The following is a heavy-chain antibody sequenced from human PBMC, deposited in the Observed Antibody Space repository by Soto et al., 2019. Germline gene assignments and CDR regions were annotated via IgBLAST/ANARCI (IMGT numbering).Heavy chain of an antibody. CDR2: QWHDGSKE. CDR3: VREMRREFDWLFSGYYYHMDV. J-gene: IGHJ6*02. CDR1: GFTLSSHA. D-gene: IGHD3-9*01. Sequence: QVQLVESGGGVVQPGRSLRLSCAASGFTLSSHAMHWVRQAPGKGLEWVAVQWHDGSKEYYVDSVRGRFTISRDNAQNTVFLQLNNLRVDDTAVYYCVREMRREFDWLFSGYYYHMDVWGQGTTVTVSS. V-gene: IGHV3-33*01.